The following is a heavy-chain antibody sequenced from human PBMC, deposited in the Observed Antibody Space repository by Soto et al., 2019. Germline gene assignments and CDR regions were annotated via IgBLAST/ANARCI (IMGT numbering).Heavy chain of an antibody. Sequence: EVQLVESGGGLVQPGGSLRLSCAASGFTFSSYSMNWVRQAPGKGLEWVSYISSSSITIYYADSVKGRFTISRYNAKNSLYLQMTSLRAYDTAIYYCATDEIVVTAAIGNYFDYWGQGTLVTVSS. CDR2: ISSSSITI. CDR3: ATDEIVVTAAIGNYFDY. D-gene: IGHD2-2*02. J-gene: IGHJ4*02. CDR1: GFTFSSYS. V-gene: IGHV3-48*01.